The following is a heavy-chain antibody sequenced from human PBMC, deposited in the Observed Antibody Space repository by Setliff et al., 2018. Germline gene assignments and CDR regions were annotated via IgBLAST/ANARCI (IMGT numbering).Heavy chain of an antibody. D-gene: IGHD3-3*01. CDR3: ASDGQGNYNFWSDSYYYYGMDV. J-gene: IGHJ6*02. V-gene: IGHV1-18*01. CDR1: GGTFSSYA. CDR2: ISAYNGNT. Sequence: GASVKVSCKASGGTFSSYAISWVRQAPGQGLEWMGRISAYNGNTNYAQKLQGRVTMTTDTSTSTAYMELRSLRSDDTAVYYCASDGQGNYNFWSDSYYYYGMDVWGQGTTVTVSS.